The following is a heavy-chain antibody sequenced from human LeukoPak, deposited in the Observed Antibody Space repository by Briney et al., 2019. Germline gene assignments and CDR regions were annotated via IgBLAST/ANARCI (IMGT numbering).Heavy chain of an antibody. CDR3: ARDLSDTAMDDAFDI. CDR1: GYTFTSYY. V-gene: IGHV1-46*01. J-gene: IGHJ3*02. Sequence: VASVKVSCKASGYTFTSYYMHWVRQAPGQGLEWMGIINPSGGSTSYAQKFQGRVTMTRDTSTSTVYMELSSLRSEDTAVYYCARDLSDTAMDDAFDIWGQGTMVTVSS. CDR2: INPSGGST. D-gene: IGHD5-18*01.